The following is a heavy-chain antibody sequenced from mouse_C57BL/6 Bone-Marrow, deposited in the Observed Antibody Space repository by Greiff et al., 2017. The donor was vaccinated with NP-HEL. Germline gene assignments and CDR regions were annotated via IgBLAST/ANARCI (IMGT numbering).Heavy chain of an antibody. CDR1: GFTFTGYW. D-gene: IGHD2-10*02. CDR3: AGYGNYGWYFDV. Sequence: VQLQQSGAELMKPGASVKLSCTATGFTFTGYWIEWVKQRPGHGLEWIGEIVPGSGSTNYNEKFKGKATFTADTSSNTAYMQLSSLTTKDSAIYYYAGYGNYGWYFDVWGTGTTVTVSS. V-gene: IGHV1-9*01. J-gene: IGHJ1*03. CDR2: IVPGSGST.